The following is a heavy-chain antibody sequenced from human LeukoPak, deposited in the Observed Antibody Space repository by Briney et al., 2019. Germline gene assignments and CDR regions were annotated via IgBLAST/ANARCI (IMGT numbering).Heavy chain of an antibody. D-gene: IGHD2-2*03. CDR2: IKQDGGEK. CDR1: GFTCSSYW. J-gene: IGHJ6*02. Sequence: GGSLRLSCAASGFTCSSYWMSWVRQAPGKGLEWVANIKQDGGEKYFVDSVKGRFTISRDNAKNSLYLQMNSLRAEDTAVYYCARDGYCSSTSCYGPEYYYYGMDVWGQGTTVTVSS. CDR3: ARDGYCSSTSCYGPEYYYYGMDV. V-gene: IGHV3-7*03.